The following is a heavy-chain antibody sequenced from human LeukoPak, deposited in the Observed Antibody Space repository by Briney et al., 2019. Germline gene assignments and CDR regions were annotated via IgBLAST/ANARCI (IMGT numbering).Heavy chain of an antibody. CDR1: GGTFSSYA. D-gene: IGHD3-22*01. CDR2: IIPIFGTA. J-gene: IGHJ3*02. Sequence: ASVKVSCKASGGTFSSYAISWVRQAPGQGLEWMGGIIPIFGTANYAQKFQGRVTITADESTSTAYMELSSLRSEDTAVYYCARTYYYDSSGYYMAFDIWGQGTMVTVSS. V-gene: IGHV1-69*13. CDR3: ARTYYYDSSGYYMAFDI.